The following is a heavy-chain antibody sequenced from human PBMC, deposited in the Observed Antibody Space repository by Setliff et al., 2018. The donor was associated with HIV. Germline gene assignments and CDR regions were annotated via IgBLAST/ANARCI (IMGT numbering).Heavy chain of an antibody. V-gene: IGHV4-34*01. CDR1: GGSVSGHC. Sequence: PSETLSLTCAVYGGSVSGHCWGWFRQPPGQGLEWIGENTPSRATNYLPSLKSRVTMSLNTSKNQFSLKMTSVTAADTALYYCSNWNTTIDEDAWGQGTLVTVSS. J-gene: IGHJ5*02. CDR3: SNWNTTIDEDA. CDR2: NTPSRAT. D-gene: IGHD5-18*01.